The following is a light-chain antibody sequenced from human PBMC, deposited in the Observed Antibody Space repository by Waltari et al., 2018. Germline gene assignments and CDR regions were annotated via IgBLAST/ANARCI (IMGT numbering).Light chain of an antibody. Sequence: DIVMTQSLDSLAVSLGERATINCKSSQSVLYSSNNKNYLAWYQQKPGQPPKLLIYWASTRESGVPDRFSGSGSGTDFTLTISSLQAEDVAVYYCQQYYSTPCTFGQGTKLEI. CDR2: WAS. J-gene: IGKJ2*01. CDR3: QQYYSTPCT. V-gene: IGKV4-1*01. CDR1: QSVLYSSNNKNY.